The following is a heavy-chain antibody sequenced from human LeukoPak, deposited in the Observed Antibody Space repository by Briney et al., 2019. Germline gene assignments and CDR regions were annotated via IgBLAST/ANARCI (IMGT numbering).Heavy chain of an antibody. CDR2: INKDGREK. V-gene: IGHV3-7*01. Sequence: GGSLRLSCAAAGFTISNNWRSWDGQGPGKGREGVAHINKDGREKAYVDSGKGRFTISRDKAKNSMYLQMNSQRVAAAAFYYCARDKVTYWGQGTLVTVSS. CDR1: GFTISNNW. D-gene: IGHD3-16*01. CDR3: ARDKVTY. J-gene: IGHJ4*02.